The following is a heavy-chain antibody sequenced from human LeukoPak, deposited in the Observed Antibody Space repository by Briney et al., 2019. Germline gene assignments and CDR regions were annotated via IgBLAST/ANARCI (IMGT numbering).Heavy chain of an antibody. V-gene: IGHV3-48*01. CDR2: ISSCSSTI. CDR1: GFTFSSYS. D-gene: IGHD2-2*01. J-gene: IGHJ6*03. CDR3: ARYGSSTSFAYYYMDV. Sequence: GGSLRLSCAASGFTFSSYSMNWVRQAPGKGLEWVSYISSCSSTIYYADSVKGRFTISRDNAKNSLYLQMNSLRAEDTAVYYCARYGSSTSFAYYYMDVWAKGPRSPSP.